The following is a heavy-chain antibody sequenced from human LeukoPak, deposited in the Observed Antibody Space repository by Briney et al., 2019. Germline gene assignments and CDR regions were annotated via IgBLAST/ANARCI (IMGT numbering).Heavy chain of an antibody. J-gene: IGHJ5*02. D-gene: IGHD2-2*01. V-gene: IGHV4-39*07. CDR1: GVSISTSRYY. CDR2: IYYTGPT. CDR3: ARATDIVVVPAAGRWFDP. Sequence: SETLSLTCTVSGVSISTSRYYWGWIRQPPGKGLEWIGNIYYTGPTYYNASLESRVTISLDTSKNQFSLKLSSVTAADTAVYYCARATDIVVVPAAGRWFDPWGQGTLVTVSS.